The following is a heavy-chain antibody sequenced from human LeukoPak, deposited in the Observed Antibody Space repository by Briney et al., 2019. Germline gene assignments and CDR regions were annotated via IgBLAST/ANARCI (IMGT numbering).Heavy chain of an antibody. J-gene: IGHJ4*02. V-gene: IGHV3-48*03. CDR3: TRDEATTSRGTLPEY. CDR2: IDTSGSVT. D-gene: IGHD3-16*01. Sequence: GKSLRLSCAASGFMFSRYEMNWVRQTPGKGLEWISYIDTSGSVTYYADSVKGRFIISRDNAKNSMFLQMNSLRAEDTAVYYCTRDEATTSRGTLPEYWGRGTLVTVSS. CDR1: GFMFSRYE.